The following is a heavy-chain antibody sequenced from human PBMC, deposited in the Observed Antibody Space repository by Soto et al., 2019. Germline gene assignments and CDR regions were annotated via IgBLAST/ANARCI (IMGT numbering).Heavy chain of an antibody. Sequence: SETLSLTCTVSGGSISSGGYYWSWIRQHPGKGLEWIGYIYYIKTTYYNPSLKSRVTISLDTSKNQFSLKLTSVTAADTAVYYCARFSGHTVVVTDDNWFDPWGKGTLVTVSS. J-gene: IGHJ5*02. CDR3: ARFSGHTVVVTDDNWFDP. CDR1: GGSISSGGYY. D-gene: IGHD2-21*02. CDR2: IYYIKTT. V-gene: IGHV4-31*03.